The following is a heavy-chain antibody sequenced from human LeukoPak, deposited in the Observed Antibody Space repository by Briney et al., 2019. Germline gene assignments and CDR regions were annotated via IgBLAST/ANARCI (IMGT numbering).Heavy chain of an antibody. CDR3: ARSYYYDSSGYYFDI. CDR2: IRSDGSDK. CDR1: GFPFSSYV. Sequence: GGSLRLSCAASGFPFSSYVMHWVRQAPGKGLEWVAIIRSDGSDKYYADSVKGRFTISRDNSKSTLYLQMNSLRDEDTAVYYCARSYYYDSSGYYFDIWGQGTMVTVSS. J-gene: IGHJ3*02. V-gene: IGHV3-33*01. D-gene: IGHD3-22*01.